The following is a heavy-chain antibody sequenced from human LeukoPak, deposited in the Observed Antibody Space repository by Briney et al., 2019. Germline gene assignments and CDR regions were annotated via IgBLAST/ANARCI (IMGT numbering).Heavy chain of an antibody. J-gene: IGHJ3*02. CDR3: ASVLTVTTRGAFDI. CDR1: GYTFTSYG. V-gene: IGHV1-18*01. Sequence: ASVKVSWKASGYTFTSYGITWVRQAPGQGLEWMGWISAYNGNTNYAQKLQGRVTMTTDTSTNTAYMELRSLRSDDTAVYYCASVLTVTTRGAFDIWGQGTMVTVSS. D-gene: IGHD4-17*01. CDR2: ISAYNGNT.